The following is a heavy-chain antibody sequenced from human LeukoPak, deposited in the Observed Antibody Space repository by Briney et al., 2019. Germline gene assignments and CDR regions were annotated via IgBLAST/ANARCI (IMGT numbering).Heavy chain of an antibody. Sequence: SVKVSCKASGGTFSSYAISWVRQAPGQGLEWMGGIIPIFGTANYAQKFQGRVTITADESTSTVYMELSSLRSEDTAVYYCARGRITIFGVVSGRGYYFDYWGQGTLVTVSS. CDR3: ARGRITIFGVVSGRGYYFDY. J-gene: IGHJ4*02. CDR2: IIPIFGTA. CDR1: GGTFSSYA. V-gene: IGHV1-69*13. D-gene: IGHD3-3*01.